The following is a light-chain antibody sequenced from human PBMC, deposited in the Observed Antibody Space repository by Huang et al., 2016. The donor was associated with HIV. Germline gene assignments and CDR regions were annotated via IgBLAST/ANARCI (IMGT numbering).Light chain of an antibody. J-gene: IGKJ1*01. V-gene: IGKV3-15*01. CDR1: QSVTHS. CDR3: QQYHYWPPVT. Sequence: IVMTQSPDTLSVSPGERAPLYCRAGQSVTHSLAWYQQKPGQAPRLLIYGTSTRATGIPGRFSGSASGTDFTLTISSLQSDDFGVYYCQQYHYWPPVTFGQGTKVEI. CDR2: GTS.